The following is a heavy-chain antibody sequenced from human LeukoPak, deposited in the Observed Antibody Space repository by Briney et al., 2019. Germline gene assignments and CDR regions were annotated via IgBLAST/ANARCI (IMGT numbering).Heavy chain of an antibody. J-gene: IGHJ3*02. CDR1: GFTFSDYY. D-gene: IGHD1-26*01. CDR3: ARGHPRIGWSYYAAFGI. Sequence: GESLRLSCAASGFTFSDYYMSWIRQAPGKGLEWVSYISSSGSTIYYADSVKGRFTISRDNAKNSLFLQMNSLRAEDTAVYYCARGHPRIGWSYYAAFGIWGQGTMVNVSS. CDR2: ISSSGSTI. V-gene: IGHV3-11*01.